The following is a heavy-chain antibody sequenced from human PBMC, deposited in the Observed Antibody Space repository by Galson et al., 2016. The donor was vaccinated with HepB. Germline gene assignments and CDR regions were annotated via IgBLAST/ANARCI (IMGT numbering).Heavy chain of an antibody. CDR2: IEQDGSEI. D-gene: IGHD6-19*01. CDR1: GFTSSVYW. CDR3: VGGIGWLPDY. V-gene: IGHV3-7*02. J-gene: IGHJ4*02. Sequence: SLRLSCAASGFTSSVYWMNWVHQAPGKGLEWVANIEQDGSEINYADSVKGRFTISRDNDKTSVFLQMNSLRGEDTAVYYCVGGIGWLPDYWGQGTLVTVSS.